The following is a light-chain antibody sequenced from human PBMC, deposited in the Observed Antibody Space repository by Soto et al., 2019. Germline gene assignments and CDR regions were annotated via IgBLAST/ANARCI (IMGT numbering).Light chain of an antibody. CDR2: EVT. Sequence: QSVLTQPASVSGSPGQSITTSCTGTSSDVGGYNYVSWYQQRPGKAPKFMIYEVTNRPSGVSNRFSGSKSGNTASLTISGLQAEDEADYYCASYTSRGTRVFGTGTKLTVL. CDR3: ASYTSRGTRV. J-gene: IGLJ1*01. CDR1: SSDVGGYNY. V-gene: IGLV2-14*01.